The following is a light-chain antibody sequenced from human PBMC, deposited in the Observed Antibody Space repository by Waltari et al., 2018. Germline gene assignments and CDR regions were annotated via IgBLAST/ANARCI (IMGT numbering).Light chain of an antibody. Sequence: QLVLTQSPSASASLGASVKLTCTLSNVHSSNIVAWLQQQPEKGPRYLMKVNSDGSHTKGDEIPDRFSGSSSGAERYLTISSLQSEDEADYYCQTGGHGTWVFGGGTKLTVL. J-gene: IGLJ3*02. CDR2: VNSDGSH. CDR3: QTGGHGTWV. V-gene: IGLV4-69*01. CDR1: NVHSSNI.